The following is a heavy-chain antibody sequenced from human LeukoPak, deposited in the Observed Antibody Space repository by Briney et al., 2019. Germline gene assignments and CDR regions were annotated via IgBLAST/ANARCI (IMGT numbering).Heavy chain of an antibody. J-gene: IGHJ3*02. CDR1: GGSLSSSSYY. V-gene: IGHV4-39*01. CDR3: ARRIGLVTPNAFDI. Sequence: SETLSLTCTVSGGSLSSSSYYWGWIRQPPGKGLEWIGRIYYNGSTYYNPSLKSRVTISVDTSKNQFSLKLSSVTAADTAVYYCARRIGLVTPNAFDIWGQGTMVTVSS. D-gene: IGHD2-21*01. CDR2: IYYNGST.